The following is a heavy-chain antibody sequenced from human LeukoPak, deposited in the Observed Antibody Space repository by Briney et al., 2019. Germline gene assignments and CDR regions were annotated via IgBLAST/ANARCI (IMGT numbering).Heavy chain of an antibody. J-gene: IGHJ4*02. Sequence: GASVKVSCKASGYTXTSYDFSWVRQAPGQGLEWMGWISPYNGNTKYAQKLQGRVTMTTDTSTSTAYMELRSLRSDDTAVYYCARIRGGNNYHFDYWGQGTLVTVSS. CDR1: GYTXTSYD. CDR2: ISPYNGNT. V-gene: IGHV1-18*01. D-gene: IGHD1-26*01. CDR3: ARIRGGNNYHFDY.